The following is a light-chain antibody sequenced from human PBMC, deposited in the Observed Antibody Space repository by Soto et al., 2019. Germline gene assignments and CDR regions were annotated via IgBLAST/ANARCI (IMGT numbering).Light chain of an antibody. CDR2: EVI. J-gene: IGLJ1*01. V-gene: IGLV2-14*01. CDR1: SSDVGAYNS. Sequence: QSVLTQPPSVSGSPAQSVTISCTGTSSDVGAYNSVSWYQQHPGKAPKLMIYEVIDRPAGAPRRFSGSKSGNTASLTITGLQAEDEADYYCSSYRTGGSYVFGTGTKLTVL. CDR3: SSYRTGGSYV.